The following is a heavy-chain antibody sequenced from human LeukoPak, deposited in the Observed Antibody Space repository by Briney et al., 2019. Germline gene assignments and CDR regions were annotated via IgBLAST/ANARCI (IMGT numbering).Heavy chain of an antibody. V-gene: IGHV3-23*01. CDR1: GFTFCSDD. CDR2: ISGSGGGT. J-gene: IGHJ3*02. D-gene: IGHD1-1*01. CDR3: AKDGSPPAKSPHDAFDI. Sequence: PWGSPRPSFGASGFTFCSDDLRWVRQDPGEGVEWVSAISGSGGGTYYADSVKGRFTITRDNSKNTLYLQMNSLRAEDTAVYYCAKDGSPPAKSPHDAFDIWGQGTMVTVSS.